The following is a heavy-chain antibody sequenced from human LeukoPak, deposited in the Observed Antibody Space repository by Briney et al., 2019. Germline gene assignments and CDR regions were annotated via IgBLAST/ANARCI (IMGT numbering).Heavy chain of an antibody. V-gene: IGHV4-59*12. CDR3: AREYCRSSSCPSFDY. Sequence: PSETLSLTCTVSGGSISSYYWSWIRQPPGKGLEWIGYIYYSGSTNYNPSLKSRVTISVDTSKNQFSLELNSVTAADTAVYYCAREYCRSSSCPSFDYWGQGTLVTVSS. J-gene: IGHJ4*02. CDR2: IYYSGST. D-gene: IGHD2-2*01. CDR1: GGSISSYY.